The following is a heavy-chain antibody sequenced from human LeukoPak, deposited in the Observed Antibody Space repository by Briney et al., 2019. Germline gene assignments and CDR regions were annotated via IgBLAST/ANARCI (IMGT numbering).Heavy chain of an antibody. J-gene: IGHJ4*02. Sequence: GSLRLSCAASGFTFSSYSMNWVRQAPGKGLEWVSSISSSSSYIYYTDSVKGRFTISRDNAQNSLYLRMSSLRAEDTAMYYCTREVGGGSSDYWGQGTLVTVSS. D-gene: IGHD2-15*01. V-gene: IGHV3-21*01. CDR1: GFTFSSYS. CDR3: TREVGGGSSDY. CDR2: ISSSSSYI.